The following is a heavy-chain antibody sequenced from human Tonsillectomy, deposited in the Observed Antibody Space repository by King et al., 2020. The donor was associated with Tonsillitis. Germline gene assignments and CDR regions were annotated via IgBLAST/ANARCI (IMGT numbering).Heavy chain of an antibody. Sequence: VQLQESGPGLVKPSQTLSLTCFVSGGSISSDSYYWSWIRQHPGKGLEWIGYIHYTGSTYYSPSLKSRITISVDTSKNQFFLNLTSVTAADTAVYYCASATCSSTTCYRPEYFRNGARAPWSPSPQ. J-gene: IGHJ1*01. D-gene: IGHD2-15*01. CDR2: IHYTGST. V-gene: IGHV4-31*03. CDR3: ASATCSSTTCYRPEYFR. CDR1: GGSISSDSYY.